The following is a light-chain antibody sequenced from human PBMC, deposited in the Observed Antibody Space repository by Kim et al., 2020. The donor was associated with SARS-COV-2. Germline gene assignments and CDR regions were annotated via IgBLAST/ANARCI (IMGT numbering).Light chain of an antibody. J-gene: IGKJ4*01. Sequence: DIQMTQSPSSLSASVGDRVTIACRASQSISNYLNWYQQKPGKAPNLLIYAASSLQGGVPSRFSGSGSGTDFTLTISSLQPEDFATYYCQQSFSTPWLSFGGGTKVDIK. V-gene: IGKV1-39*01. CDR3: QQSFSTPWLS. CDR1: QSISNY. CDR2: AAS.